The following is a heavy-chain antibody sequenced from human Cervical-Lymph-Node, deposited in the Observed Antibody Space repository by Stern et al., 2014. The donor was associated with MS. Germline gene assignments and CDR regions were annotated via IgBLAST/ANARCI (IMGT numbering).Heavy chain of an antibody. CDR2: ITSATSST. Sequence: VQLVESGGGLVKPGGSLRLSCAASGFTFSDYYMTWIRQAPGKGLEWVSYITSATSSTNYADSVKGRFTISRNNAKNSLFLQMNSLRAEDTAVYYCVRMAGTVYFYGLDVWGNGTTVTVSS. V-gene: IGHV3-11*06. D-gene: IGHD6-19*01. CDR3: VRMAGTVYFYGLDV. J-gene: IGHJ6*04. CDR1: GFTFSDYY.